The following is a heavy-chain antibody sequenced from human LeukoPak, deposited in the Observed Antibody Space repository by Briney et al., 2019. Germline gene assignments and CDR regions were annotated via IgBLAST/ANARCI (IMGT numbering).Heavy chain of an antibody. D-gene: IGHD6-19*01. CDR3: ARGYSSGFYSAFDM. CDR2: ISWNSNSI. Sequence: GRSLRLSCAASEFTFDDYAMHWVRQAPGKGLEWVSGISWNSNSIAYADSVKGRFIISRDNSNNSLLPQMSSLRPDDTALYYCARGYSSGFYSAFDMWGQGTEVTVSS. CDR1: EFTFDDYA. J-gene: IGHJ3*02. V-gene: IGHV3-9*01.